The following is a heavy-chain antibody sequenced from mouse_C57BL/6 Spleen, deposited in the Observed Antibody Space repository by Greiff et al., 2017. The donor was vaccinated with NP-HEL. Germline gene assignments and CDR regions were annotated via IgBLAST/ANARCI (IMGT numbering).Heavy chain of an antibody. CDR3: SRTSNGLYYFNS. J-gene: IGHJ2*01. D-gene: IGHD1-2*01. Sequence: EVQRVEEGGGLVKPGGSLKLSCAASGFTFSSYAMSWVRQTPEKRLEWVATISDGGSYTYYPDNVKGRFTISRDNAKNNLYLQMILLKSEDTAMFSSSRTSNGLYYFNSWPQGTTLTVSS. V-gene: IGHV5-4*01. CDR1: GFTFSSYA. CDR2: ISDGGSYT.